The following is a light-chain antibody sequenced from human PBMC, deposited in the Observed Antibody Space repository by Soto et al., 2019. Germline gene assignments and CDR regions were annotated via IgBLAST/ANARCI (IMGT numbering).Light chain of an antibody. CDR2: DVS. J-gene: IGLJ2*01. V-gene: IGLV2-14*01. CDR3: SSYTTSSTHVV. Sequence: QSALTQPASVSGSPGQSITISCTGTSRDVGSYNYVSWYQQYPGKAPKFMIYDVSNRPSGVSYRFSGSKSGNTASLTISGRQAEDEADYYCSSYTTSSTHVVFGGGTKLTVL. CDR1: SRDVGSYNY.